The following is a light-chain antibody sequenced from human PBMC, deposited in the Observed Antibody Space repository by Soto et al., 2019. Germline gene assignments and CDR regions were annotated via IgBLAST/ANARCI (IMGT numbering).Light chain of an antibody. V-gene: IGKV3-11*01. J-gene: IGKJ4*01. Sequence: IVLTQSPATLSLSPGERATLSCRASQSVSSFLAWYQQKPGQAPRLLIYNTSDRATGIPARFSGSGSVTDFTLTISSLEPEDFAVYYCKLRSSWPPALTFGGGTKV. CDR3: KLRSSWPPALT. CDR2: NTS. CDR1: QSVSSF.